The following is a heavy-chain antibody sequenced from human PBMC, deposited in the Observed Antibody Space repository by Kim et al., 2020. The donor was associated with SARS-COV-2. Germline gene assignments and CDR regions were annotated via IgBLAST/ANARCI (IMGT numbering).Heavy chain of an antibody. J-gene: IGHJ6*03. CDR1: GFTFSSYG. V-gene: IGHV3-33*01. CDR3: ASNPSGPFNYYYMDV. Sequence: GGSLRLSCAASGFTFSSYGMHWVRQAPGKGLEWVAVIWYDGSNKYYADSVKGRFTISRDNSKNTLYLQMNSLRAEDTAVYYCASNPSGPFNYYYMDVWGKGTTVTVSS. CDR2: IWYDGSNK.